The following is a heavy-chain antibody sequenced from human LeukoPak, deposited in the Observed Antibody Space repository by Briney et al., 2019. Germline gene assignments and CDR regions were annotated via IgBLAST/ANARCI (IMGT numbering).Heavy chain of an antibody. CDR1: GFTFSNYA. V-gene: IGHV3-30-3*01. CDR2: VSYDGDNE. D-gene: IGHD6-13*01. J-gene: IGHJ3*02. Sequence: GGSLRLSCAASGFTFSNYAMHWVRQAPGKGLEWVAVVSYDGDNEYYADSVQGRFTISRDNSKNTLYLQMNSLGPDDTALYYCARDRDIAAAGVGNTFDIWGQGTMVTVSS. CDR3: ARDRDIAAAGVGNTFDI.